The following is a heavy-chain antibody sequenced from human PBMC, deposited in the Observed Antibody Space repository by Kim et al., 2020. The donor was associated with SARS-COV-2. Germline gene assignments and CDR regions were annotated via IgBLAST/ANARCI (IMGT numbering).Heavy chain of an antibody. Sequence: RFTISRDNSKNTLYLQMNSLRAEDTAVYYCAKARYDILTGYYLYNWFDPWGQGTLVTVSS. V-gene: IGHV3-23*01. J-gene: IGHJ5*02. CDR3: AKARYDILTGYYLYNWFDP. D-gene: IGHD3-9*01.